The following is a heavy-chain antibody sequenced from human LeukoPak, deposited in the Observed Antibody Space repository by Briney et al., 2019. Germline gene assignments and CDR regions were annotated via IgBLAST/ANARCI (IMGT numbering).Heavy chain of an antibody. V-gene: IGHV5-51*01. CDR2: IYPGDSDT. J-gene: IGHJ4*02. CDR3: ARRETYDYTPFFDY. D-gene: IGHD4/OR15-4a*01. Sequence: GESLKISCKGSGYSFTNYWIGWVRQMPGKGLEWMGIIYPGDSDTRYSPSFQGHVTMSADKSINTAYLQWSSLRASDTAMYYCARRETYDYTPFFDYWGQGTLVTVSS. CDR1: GYSFTNYW.